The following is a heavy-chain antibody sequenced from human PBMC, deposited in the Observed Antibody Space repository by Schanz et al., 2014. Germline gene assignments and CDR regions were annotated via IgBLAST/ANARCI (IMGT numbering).Heavy chain of an antibody. CDR1: GFTVSSNY. D-gene: IGHD2-8*02. J-gene: IGHJ3*01. Sequence: EVQLVESGGGLIQPGGSLRLSCAVSGFTVSSNYMNWVRLVPGKGLECVSGISGGGGSAYYADSVKGRFTISRDNSKNTLYLQLNSLTAEDTAVYHCARDSRYCTGVDCKGDAFDLWGQGTLVTVSS. CDR2: SGGGGSA. CDR3: ARDSRYCTGVDCKGDAFDL. V-gene: IGHV3-53*01.